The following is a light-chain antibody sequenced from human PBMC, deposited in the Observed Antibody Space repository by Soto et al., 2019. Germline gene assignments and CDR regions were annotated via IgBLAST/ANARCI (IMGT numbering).Light chain of an antibody. CDR1: GATSD. J-gene: IGLJ1*01. CDR2: GNN. CDR3: QSFDSSLSALYV. V-gene: IGLV1-40*01. Sequence: QSVLTQPPSVSGAPGQRVTISCIGATSDVHWYHHLPGTAPKLLIYGNNNRPSGVPDRFSGSKSGTSASLAITGLQAEDEADYYCQSFDSSLSALYVFGTGTKLTVL.